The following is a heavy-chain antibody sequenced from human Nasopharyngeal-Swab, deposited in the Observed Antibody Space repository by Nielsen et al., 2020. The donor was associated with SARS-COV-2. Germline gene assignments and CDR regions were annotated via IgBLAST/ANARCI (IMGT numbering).Heavy chain of an antibody. V-gene: IGHV1-69*10. D-gene: IGHD5-12*01. CDR1: GDTFTNSA. J-gene: IGHJ4*02. CDR3: AREGEYGAYDAPDY. Sequence: SVKVSCKTSGDTFTNSAISWVRQAPGQGLEWMGGIVPALGLPNYAQKFRGRVTISADKSTTTSYLELSSLRSEDTAIYYCAREGEYGAYDAPDYWGQGTLVTVSS. CDR2: IVPALGLP.